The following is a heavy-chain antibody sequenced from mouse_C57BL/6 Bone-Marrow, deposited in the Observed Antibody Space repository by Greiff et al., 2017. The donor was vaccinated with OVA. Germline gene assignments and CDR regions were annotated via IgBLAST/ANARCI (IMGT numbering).Heavy chain of an antibody. Sequence: EVKLLESGGGLVQPGGSLKLSCAASGIDFSRYWMSWVRRAPGKGLEWIGEINPDSSTINYAPSLKDKFIISRDNAKNTLYLQMSKVRSEDTALYYCARLYYGSSYGYFDVWGTGTTVTVSS. V-gene: IGHV4-1*01. D-gene: IGHD1-1*01. CDR1: GIDFSRYW. J-gene: IGHJ1*03. CDR2: INPDSSTI. CDR3: ARLYYGSSYGYFDV.